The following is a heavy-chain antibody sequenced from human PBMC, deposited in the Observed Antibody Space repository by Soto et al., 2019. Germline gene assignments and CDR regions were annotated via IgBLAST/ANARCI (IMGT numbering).Heavy chain of an antibody. CDR1: GGTFSSYT. CDR2: IIPILGIA. D-gene: IGHD3-22*01. CDR3: ATTPRYESSGYYPD. V-gene: IGHV1-69*02. Sequence: QVQLVQSGAEVKKPGSSVKVSCKASGGTFSSYTISWVRQAPGQGLEWMGRIIPILGIANYAQKFQGRVTITADKCTSTAYMELSSLRSEDTAVYYCATTPRYESSGYYPDWGQGTLVTVSS. J-gene: IGHJ4*02.